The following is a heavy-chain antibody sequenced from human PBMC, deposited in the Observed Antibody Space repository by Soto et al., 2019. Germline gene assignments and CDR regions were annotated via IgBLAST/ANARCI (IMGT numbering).Heavy chain of an antibody. V-gene: IGHV3-30*18. D-gene: IGHD5-12*01. CDR1: GFTFSSYG. CDR2: ISYDGSNK. CDR3: AKGPKSSGYDSSPPYYMDV. Sequence: GGSLRLSCAASGFTFSSYGMHWVRQAPGKGLEWVAVISYDGSNKYYADSVKGRFTISRDNSKNTLYLQMNSLRAEDTAVYYCAKGPKSSGYDSSPPYYMDVWGKGTTVTVSS. J-gene: IGHJ6*03.